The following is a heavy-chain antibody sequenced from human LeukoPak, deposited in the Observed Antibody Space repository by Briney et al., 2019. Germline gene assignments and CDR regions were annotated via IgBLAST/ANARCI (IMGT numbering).Heavy chain of an antibody. D-gene: IGHD1-14*01. V-gene: IGHV3-33*01. J-gene: IGHJ3*01. Sequence: GGSLRLSCAASGFTFSAYGMHWVRQAPGKGLEWVAVVWYDGGNKYYADSVKGRFTVSRDNSKNTLYLQMNSLRIEDTALYYCARDLNPPDAFDVWGQGTMVTVSS. CDR2: VWYDGGNK. CDR3: ARDLNPPDAFDV. CDR1: GFTFSAYG.